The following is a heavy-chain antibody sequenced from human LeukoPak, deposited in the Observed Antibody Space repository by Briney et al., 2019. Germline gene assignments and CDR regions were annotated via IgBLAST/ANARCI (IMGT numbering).Heavy chain of an antibody. J-gene: IGHJ4*02. CDR2: IYYSGST. Sequence: SETLSLTCTVSGGSISSDYWSWIRQPPGKGLEWIGYIYYSGSTNYNPSLKSRVTISVDTSKNQFSLKLSSVTAADTAVYYCASGGNYYDSSGYRYWGQGTLVTVSS. CDR1: GGSISSDY. V-gene: IGHV4-59*08. D-gene: IGHD3-22*01. CDR3: ASGGNYYDSSGYRY.